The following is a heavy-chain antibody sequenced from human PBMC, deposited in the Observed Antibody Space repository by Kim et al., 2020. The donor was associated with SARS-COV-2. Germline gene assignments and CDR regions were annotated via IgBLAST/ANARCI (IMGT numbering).Heavy chain of an antibody. J-gene: IGHJ5*02. CDR1: GFGFNTYS. Sequence: GGSLRLSCAASGFGFNTYSMHWVRQAPGKGLEWVAVTSYDGSNRDYADSVKGRFTISRDNSKNTLYLQMDSLRPDDTAVYHCARQVRARRWFDPWGQGTLVTVSP. CDR2: TSYDGSNR. V-gene: IGHV3-30*04. CDR3: ARQVRARRWFDP.